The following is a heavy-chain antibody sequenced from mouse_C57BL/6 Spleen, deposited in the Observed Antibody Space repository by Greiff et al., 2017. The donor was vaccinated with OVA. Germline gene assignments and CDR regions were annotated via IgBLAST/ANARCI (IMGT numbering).Heavy chain of an antibody. CDR3: ASDELGPYFDY. CDR2: IYPGDGDT. Sequence: QVQLQESGPELVKPGASVKISCKASGYAFSSSWMNWVKQRPGKGLEWIGRIYPGDGDTNYNGKFKGKATLTADKSSSTAYMQLSSLTSEDSAVYFCASDELGPYFDYWGQGTTLTVSS. J-gene: IGHJ2*01. V-gene: IGHV1-82*01. D-gene: IGHD4-1*01. CDR1: GYAFSSSW.